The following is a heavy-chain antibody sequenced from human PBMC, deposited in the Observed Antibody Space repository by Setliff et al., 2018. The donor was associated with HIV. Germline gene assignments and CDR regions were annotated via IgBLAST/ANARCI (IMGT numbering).Heavy chain of an antibody. J-gene: IGHJ1*01. CDR3: ARVVVRGVTFIAEYFQH. D-gene: IGHD3-10*01. CDR1: GYTFTSYG. Sequence: ASVKVSCKASGYTFTSYGISWVRQAPGQGLEWMGWISAYNGNTNYAQKLQSRVTMTTDTSTSTAYMELRSLRSDDTAVYYCARVVVRGVTFIAEYFQHWGQGTLVTDSS. CDR2: ISAYNGNT. V-gene: IGHV1-18*01.